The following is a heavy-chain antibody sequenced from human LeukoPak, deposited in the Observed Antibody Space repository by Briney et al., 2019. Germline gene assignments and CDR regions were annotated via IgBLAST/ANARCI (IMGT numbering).Heavy chain of an antibody. CDR1: GGSFSGYY. Sequence: PSETLSLTCAVSGGSFSGYYWSWIRQPPGKGLEWIGEINHGRSTNYNPSLKSRVTMSVDTSKNQFSLKLSSATAADTAIYYCARGQFWSGYSIWGQGTLVTVSS. J-gene: IGHJ4*02. CDR3: ARGQFWSGYSI. D-gene: IGHD3-3*02. V-gene: IGHV4-34*01. CDR2: INHGRST.